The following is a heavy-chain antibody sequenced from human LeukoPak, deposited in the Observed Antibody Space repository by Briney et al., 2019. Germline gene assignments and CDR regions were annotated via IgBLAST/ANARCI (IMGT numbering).Heavy chain of an antibody. CDR1: GGSFSGYY. J-gene: IGHJ6*02. V-gene: IGHV4-34*01. D-gene: IGHD2-2*01. Sequence: SETLSLTCAVYGGSFSGYYWSWIRQPPGKGLEWIGEINHSGSTNYNPSLKSRATISVGTSKNQFSLKLSSVTAADTAVYYCARGSTRTAHRPLYYYYGMDVWGQGTTVTVSS. CDR2: INHSGST. CDR3: ARGSTRTAHRPLYYYYGMDV.